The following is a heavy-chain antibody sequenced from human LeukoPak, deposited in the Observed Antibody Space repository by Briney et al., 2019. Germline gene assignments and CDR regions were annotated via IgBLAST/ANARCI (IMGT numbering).Heavy chain of an antibody. Sequence: SETLSLTCTVSGGSISSSSYYWGWIRQPPGKGLGWIGSIYYSGSTYYNPSLKSRVTISVDTSKNQFSLKLSSVTAADTAVYYCARGGCSYGYFDYWGQGTLVTVSS. CDR2: IYYSGST. CDR3: ARGGCSYGYFDY. CDR1: GGSISSSSYY. J-gene: IGHJ4*02. D-gene: IGHD5-18*01. V-gene: IGHV4-39*07.